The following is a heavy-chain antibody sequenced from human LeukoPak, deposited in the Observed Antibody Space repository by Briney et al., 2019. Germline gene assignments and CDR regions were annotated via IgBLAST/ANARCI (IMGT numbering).Heavy chain of an antibody. D-gene: IGHD3-9*01. CDR3: ARHQTYYDILTGYTRDYYFDY. V-gene: IGHV4-34*01. CDR1: GGSFSGYY. Sequence: SETLSLTCAVYGGSFSGYYWSWIRQPPGKGLEWIGEINHSGSTNYNPSLKSRVTISVDTSKNQFSLKLSSVTAADTAVYYCARHQTYYDILTGYTRDYYFDYWGQGTLVTVSS. CDR2: INHSGST. J-gene: IGHJ4*02.